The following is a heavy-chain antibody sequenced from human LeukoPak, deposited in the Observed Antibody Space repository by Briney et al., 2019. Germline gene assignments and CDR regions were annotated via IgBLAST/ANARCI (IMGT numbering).Heavy chain of an antibody. Sequence: SETLSLTCAVYGGSFSGYYWSWIRQPPGKGLEWIGEINHSGSTNYNPSLKSRVTISVDTSKNQFSLKLSSVAAADTAVYYCAFYGDYERDYWGQGTLVPVS. J-gene: IGHJ4*02. CDR2: INHSGST. CDR1: GGSFSGYY. D-gene: IGHD4-17*01. CDR3: AFYGDYERDY. V-gene: IGHV4-34*01.